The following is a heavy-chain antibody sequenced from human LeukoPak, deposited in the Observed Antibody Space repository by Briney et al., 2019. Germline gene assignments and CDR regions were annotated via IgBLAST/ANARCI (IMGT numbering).Heavy chain of an antibody. Sequence: SETLSLTCTVSGGSITNYYWAWIRQPPGKGLEWIGNIYYTGGTKYNPSLKSRVTISLDKSKNQFSLKLSSVTAADTAVYYCATTAAAGTRLAWFDPWGQGTLVTVSS. D-gene: IGHD6-13*01. CDR1: GGSITNYY. CDR2: IYYTGGT. J-gene: IGHJ5*02. V-gene: IGHV4-59*12. CDR3: ATTAAAGTRLAWFDP.